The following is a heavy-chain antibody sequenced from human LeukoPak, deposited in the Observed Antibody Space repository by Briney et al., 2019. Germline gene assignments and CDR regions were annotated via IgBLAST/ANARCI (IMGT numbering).Heavy chain of an antibody. D-gene: IGHD1-14*01. V-gene: IGHV1-8*03. J-gene: IGHJ4*02. CDR2: MNPNSANT. CDR3: ARTLPGGVVDY. Sequence: ASVKVSCKASGYTFTSYDINWVRQATGRGREWMGWMNPNSANTGYAQKFQGKVTITRDTSKSTAYMELNSLRSGDTAVYDCARTLPGGVVDYWGQGALVTVSS. CDR1: GYTFTSYD.